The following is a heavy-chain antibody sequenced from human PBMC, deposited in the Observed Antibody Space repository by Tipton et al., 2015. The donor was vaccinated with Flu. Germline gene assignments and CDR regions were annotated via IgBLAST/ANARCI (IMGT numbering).Heavy chain of an antibody. CDR3: ARRPGFCRNGVCYGMDV. Sequence: LRLSCTVSGGSISSGDYYWSWIRQQPGKGLEWIGYIYHSGSTFYNPSLESRLTISVDTSENQFYLKLGSVTAADTAAYYCARRPGFCRNGVCYGMDVWGQGTTVTVSS. D-gene: IGHD2-8*01. CDR2: IYHSGST. CDR1: GGSISSGDYY. V-gene: IGHV4-31*03. J-gene: IGHJ6*02.